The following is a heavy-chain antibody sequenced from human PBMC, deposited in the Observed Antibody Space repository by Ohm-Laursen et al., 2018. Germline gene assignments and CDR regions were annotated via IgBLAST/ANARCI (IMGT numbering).Heavy chain of an antibody. J-gene: IGHJ4*02. CDR1: GFTFSSYA. CDR2: ISTCGSGT. CDR3: AKGSANLGDY. V-gene: IGHV3-23*01. Sequence: SLRLSCAASGFTFSSYAMSWVRQAPGKGLEWVSSISTCGSGTYYANSVKGPFTISRDNTKSTLYLQMNNLRAEDTAVYYCAKGSANLGDYWGQGTLVTVSS.